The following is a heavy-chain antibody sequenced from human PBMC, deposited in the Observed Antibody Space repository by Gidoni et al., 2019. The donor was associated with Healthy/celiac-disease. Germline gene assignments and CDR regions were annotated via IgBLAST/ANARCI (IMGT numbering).Heavy chain of an antibody. CDR2: IYTSGST. CDR1: GGSISSGSYY. J-gene: IGHJ4*02. Sequence: QVQLQESGPGLVKPSQTLSLTCTVSGGSISSGSYYWSWIRQPAGKGLEWIGRIYTSGSTNYNPALKSRVTISVDTSKNQFSLKLSSVTAADTAVYYCARERTPYYYDSSGYYDYWGQGTLVTVSS. V-gene: IGHV4-61*02. D-gene: IGHD3-22*01. CDR3: ARERTPYYYDSSGYYDY.